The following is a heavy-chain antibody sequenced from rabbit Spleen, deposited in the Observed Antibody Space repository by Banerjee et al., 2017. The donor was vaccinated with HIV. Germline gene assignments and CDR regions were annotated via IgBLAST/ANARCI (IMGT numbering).Heavy chain of an antibody. CDR2: IAGSSSGFT. V-gene: IGHV1S40*01. D-gene: IGHD6-1*01. J-gene: IGHJ4*01. CDR1: GIDFSSYYY. Sequence: QSLEESGGGLVKPGGTLTLTCKASGIDFSSYYYICWVRQAPGKGLEWISCIAGSSSGFTYSATWATGRFTISKTSSTTVTLQMTSLTVADTATYFCARDGISSGSTIFDLWGPGTLVTVS. CDR3: ARDGISSGSTIFDL.